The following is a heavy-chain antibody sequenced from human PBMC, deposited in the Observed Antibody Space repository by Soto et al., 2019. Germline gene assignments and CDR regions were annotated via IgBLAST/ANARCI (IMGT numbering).Heavy chain of an antibody. Sequence: PSETLSLTCTVSGGSISSGGYYWSWIRQHPGKGLEWIGYIYYSGSTYYNPSLKSRVTISVDTSKNQFSLKLSSVTAADTAVYYCARVVCVGCDYDFWSGYLWFDPWGQGTLVTVSS. CDR1: GGSISSGGYY. CDR2: IYYSGST. V-gene: IGHV4-31*03. CDR3: ARVVCVGCDYDFWSGYLWFDP. D-gene: IGHD3-3*01. J-gene: IGHJ5*02.